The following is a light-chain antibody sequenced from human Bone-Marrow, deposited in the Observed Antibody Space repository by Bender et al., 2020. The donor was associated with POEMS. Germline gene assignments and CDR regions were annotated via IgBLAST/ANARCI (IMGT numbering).Light chain of an antibody. V-gene: IGLV2-23*02. J-gene: IGLJ1*01. Sequence: QSALTQPASVSGSPGQSITISCTGTSSDVGGYNLVSWYQQHPGKAPKLMIYEVNKRPSGVSNRFSGSKSGNTASLTISGLQPEDEADYYCCSYAGTTYVFGSGTKVTVL. CDR2: EVN. CDR1: SSDVGGYNL. CDR3: CSYAGTTYV.